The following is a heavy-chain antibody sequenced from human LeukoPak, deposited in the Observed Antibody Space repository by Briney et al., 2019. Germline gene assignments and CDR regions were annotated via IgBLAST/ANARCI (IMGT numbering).Heavy chain of an antibody. CDR2: ISGSGGST. CDR1: GFTFSSYA. J-gene: IGHJ4*02. Sequence: PGGSLRLSCAASGFTFSSYAMSWVRQAPGKGLEWVSAISGSGGSTYYADSVKGRFTISRDNSKNTLYLQMNSLRAEDTAVYYCAKDPRSYYDSSGYYDFFDYWGQGTLVTVSS. CDR3: AKDPRSYYDSSGYYDFFDY. D-gene: IGHD3-22*01. V-gene: IGHV3-23*01.